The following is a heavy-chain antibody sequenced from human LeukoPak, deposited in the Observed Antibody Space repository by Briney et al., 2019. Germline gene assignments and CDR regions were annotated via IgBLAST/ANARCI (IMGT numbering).Heavy chain of an antibody. Sequence: GESLKISCKGSGYTFTNYWITWVRQMPGKGLEWMAKIDPSDSYTKYSPSFQGHVTISADKSISTAYLQWSSLKASDTAMYYCARHCSGGSCYPSSPNDAFDIWGRGTMVTVSS. CDR1: GYTFTNYW. CDR2: IDPSDSYT. V-gene: IGHV5-10-1*01. CDR3: ARHCSGGSCYPSSPNDAFDI. D-gene: IGHD2-15*01. J-gene: IGHJ3*02.